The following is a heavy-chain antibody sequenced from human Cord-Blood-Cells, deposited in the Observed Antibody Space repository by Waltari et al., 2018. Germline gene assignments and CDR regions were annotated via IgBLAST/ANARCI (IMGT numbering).Heavy chain of an antibody. D-gene: IGHD2-15*01. CDR3: ARGLGCSGGSCLYYFDY. CDR2: INHSGST. Sequence: FSGYYWSWIRQPPGKGLEWIGEINHSGSTNYNPSLKSRVTISVDTSKNQFSLKLSSVTAADTAVYYCARGLGCSGGSCLYYFDYWGQGTLVTVSS. J-gene: IGHJ4*02. V-gene: IGHV4-34*01. CDR1: FSGYY.